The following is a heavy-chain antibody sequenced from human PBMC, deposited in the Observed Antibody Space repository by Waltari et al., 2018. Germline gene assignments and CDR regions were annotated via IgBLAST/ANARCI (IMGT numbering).Heavy chain of an antibody. CDR2: LYPGDADT. D-gene: IGHD6-13*01. CDR3: ARGRAAAGSSAFDS. Sequence: EVQLVQSGAEIRQPGESLKISCKASGYTFTSYWIAWVRQMPGKGLEWMGALYPGDADTSIGPSFQAQVSFAADKSSTTAYLQWSSLKASDTAMYYCARGRAAAGSSAFDSWGQGTLITVS. CDR1: GYTFTSYW. V-gene: IGHV5-51*01. J-gene: IGHJ4*02.